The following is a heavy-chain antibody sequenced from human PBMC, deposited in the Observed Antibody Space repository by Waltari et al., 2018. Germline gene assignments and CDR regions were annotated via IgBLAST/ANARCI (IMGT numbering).Heavy chain of an antibody. CDR1: GYNFDSYG. D-gene: IGHD2-15*01. V-gene: IGHV1-18*01. Sequence: QVQLVQSGGEVKKPGASVKVSCKTSGYNFDSYGITWARQAPGQGLEYLGWISTYNGFTNYAQKFQGRVTMTADTSSTTVSMELRSLRSDDTAVYYCARLMRYCSGSTCYPGGWFDPWGQGTLVTVSS. CDR2: ISTYNGFT. CDR3: ARLMRYCSGSTCYPGGWFDP. J-gene: IGHJ5*02.